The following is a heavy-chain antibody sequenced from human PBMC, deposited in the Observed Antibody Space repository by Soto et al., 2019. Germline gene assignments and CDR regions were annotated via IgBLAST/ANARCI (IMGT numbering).Heavy chain of an antibody. D-gene: IGHD3-10*01. J-gene: IGHJ4*02. CDR1: GFTFSSYS. V-gene: IGHV3-21*01. CDR2: ISSSSSYI. CDR3: ARDPYGSGSYYNDDY. Sequence: EVQLVESGGGLVKPGGSLRLSCAASGFTFSSYSMNWVRQAPGKGLEWVSSISSSSSYIYYADSVKGRFTISRDNAKNSLYLQMNSLRAEDTAVYYCARDPYGSGSYYNDDYWGQGTLVTVSS.